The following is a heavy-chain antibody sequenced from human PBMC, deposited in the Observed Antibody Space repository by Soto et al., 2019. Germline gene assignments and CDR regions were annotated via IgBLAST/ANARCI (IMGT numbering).Heavy chain of an antibody. CDR3: AKSNSSTIPPDY. J-gene: IGHJ4*02. Sequence: EVQLVESGGGLVQPGRSLRLSCVASGFTFDDYAMHWVRQAPGKGLEWVSGINWNSGRINYVDSVKGRFTISRDNAKNSLYLQMDSLGPEDTALYYCAKSNSSTIPPDYWGQGTLVTVSS. D-gene: IGHD6-6*01. CDR2: INWNSGRI. CDR1: GFTFDDYA. V-gene: IGHV3-9*01.